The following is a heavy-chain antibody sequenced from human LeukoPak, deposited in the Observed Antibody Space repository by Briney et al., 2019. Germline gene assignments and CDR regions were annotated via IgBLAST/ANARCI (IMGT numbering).Heavy chain of an antibody. J-gene: IGHJ3*02. V-gene: IGHV4-39*07. CDR1: GGSISSSSYY. CDR2: IYYSGST. CDR3: ARESGGGYYTNDAFDI. D-gene: IGHD3-22*01. Sequence: PSETLSLTCTVSGGSISSSSYYWGWIRQPPGKGLEWIGSIYYSGSTYYNPSLKSRVTISVDTSKNQFSLKLSSVTAADTAVYYCARESGGGYYTNDAFDIWGQGTMVTVSS.